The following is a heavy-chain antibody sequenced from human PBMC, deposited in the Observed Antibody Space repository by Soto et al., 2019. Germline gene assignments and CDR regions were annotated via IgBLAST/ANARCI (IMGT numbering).Heavy chain of an antibody. Sequence: QVQLVQSGAEVKKPGASVKVSCKASGYTFTSYYMHWVRQAPGQGLEWMGIINPSGGSTSYAQKFQGRVTMTRDTSTSTVYMELSSLRSEDTAVYYCARDVSSSSVGDYYYMDVWGKGTTVTVSS. CDR2: INPSGGST. J-gene: IGHJ6*03. CDR1: GYTFTSYY. CDR3: ARDVSSSSVGDYYYMDV. V-gene: IGHV1-46*03. D-gene: IGHD6-6*01.